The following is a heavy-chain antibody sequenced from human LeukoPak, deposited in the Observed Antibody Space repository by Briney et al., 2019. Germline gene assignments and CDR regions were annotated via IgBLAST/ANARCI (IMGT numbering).Heavy chain of an antibody. D-gene: IGHD2-15*01. CDR2: VTGSGDST. CDR1: ELTFSNYA. V-gene: IGHV3-23*01. Sequence: GGSLRLSCAASELTFSNYAMSWVRQAPGKGLEWVSTVTGSGDSTSYADSVKGRFTISRDNSKNTLDLQMNSLRAEDTALYYCAKEEWRVGAATIGYWGQGTLVTVSS. CDR3: AKEEWRVGAATIGY. J-gene: IGHJ4*02.